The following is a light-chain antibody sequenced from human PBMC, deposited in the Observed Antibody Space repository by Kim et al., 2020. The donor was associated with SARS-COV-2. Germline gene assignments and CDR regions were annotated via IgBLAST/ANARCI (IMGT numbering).Light chain of an antibody. Sequence: SYELTQPPSVSVSPGQTASITCSGDKLGDKYACWYQQKPGQSPVLVIYQDSKRPTGIPERFSGSNSGNTATLTISGTQAMDEADYYCQAWDSSTEEFGGGTKVTVL. V-gene: IGLV3-1*01. CDR2: QDS. CDR1: KLGDKY. CDR3: QAWDSSTEE. J-gene: IGLJ3*02.